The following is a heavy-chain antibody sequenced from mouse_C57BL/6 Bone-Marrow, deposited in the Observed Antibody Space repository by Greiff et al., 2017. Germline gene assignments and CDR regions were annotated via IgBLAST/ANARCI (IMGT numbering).Heavy chain of an antibody. D-gene: IGHD3-2*01. CDR1: CYTFTEYT. V-gene: IGHV1-62-2*01. CDR2: FYPGSGSI. J-gene: IGHJ3*01. CDR3: ARHEDARQWVAY. Sequence: QVQLKESGAELVKPGASVKLSCKASCYTFTEYTIHWVKQRSGQGLEWIGWFYPGSGSIKYNEKFKDKATLTADKSSSTVYMELSRLTSEDSAVYFCARHEDARQWVAYWGQGTLVTVSA.